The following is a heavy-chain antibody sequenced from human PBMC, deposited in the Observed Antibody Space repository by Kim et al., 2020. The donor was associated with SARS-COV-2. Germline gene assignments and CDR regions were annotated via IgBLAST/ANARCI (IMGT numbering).Heavy chain of an antibody. Sequence: PSLKSRVTISVDTSQNQFSLKLSSVTAADTAVYYCARGDGQGFLEWSNANWGQGTLVTVSS. D-gene: IGHD3-3*01. J-gene: IGHJ4*02. V-gene: IGHV4-34*01. CDR3: ARGDGQGFLEWSNAN.